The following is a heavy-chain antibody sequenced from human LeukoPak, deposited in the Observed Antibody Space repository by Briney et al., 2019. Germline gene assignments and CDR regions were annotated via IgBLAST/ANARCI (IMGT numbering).Heavy chain of an antibody. CDR1: GGSISSYY. D-gene: IGHD3-10*01. CDR2: IYYSGST. Sequence: PSETLSLTCTVSGGSISSYYWSWIRQPPGKGLEWIGYIYYSGSTNYNPSLKSRVTISVDTSKNQFSLNLSSVTAADTAVYYCARHAELLYYFDYWGQGTLVTVSS. V-gene: IGHV4-59*08. CDR3: ARHAELLYYFDY. J-gene: IGHJ4*02.